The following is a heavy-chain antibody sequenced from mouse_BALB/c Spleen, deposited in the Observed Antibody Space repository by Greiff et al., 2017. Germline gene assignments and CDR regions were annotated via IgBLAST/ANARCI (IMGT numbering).Heavy chain of an antibody. CDR2: IDPENGNT. D-gene: IGHD2-4*01. CDR3: ARSYYDFSWFAY. CDR1: GFNIKDYY. V-gene: IGHV14-1*02. J-gene: IGHJ3*01. Sequence: EVQGVESGAELVRPGALVKLSCKASGFNIKDYYMHWVKQRPEQGLEWIGWIDPENGNTIYDPKFQGKASITADTSSNTAYLQLSSLTSEDTAVYYCARSYYDFSWFAYWGQGTLVTVSA.